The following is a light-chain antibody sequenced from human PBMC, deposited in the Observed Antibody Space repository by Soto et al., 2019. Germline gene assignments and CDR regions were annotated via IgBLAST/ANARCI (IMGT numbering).Light chain of an antibody. CDR1: RSNIRSNA. CDR3: AAWDDSLSGFVV. V-gene: IGLV1-44*01. Sequence: QSVLTQSPSASGTPGLSVTISCSGSRSNIRSNAVNWYQQLPGTAPKLLIYSDNQRPSGVPERFSGSKSGTSASLVISGLQSEDEADYYCAAWDDSLSGFVVFGGGTKVTVL. CDR2: SDN. J-gene: IGLJ2*01.